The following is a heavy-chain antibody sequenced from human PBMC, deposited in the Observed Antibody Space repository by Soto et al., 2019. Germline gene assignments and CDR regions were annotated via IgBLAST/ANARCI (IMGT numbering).Heavy chain of an antibody. CDR1: GFTFSSYG. Sequence: GGSLRLSCAASGFTFSSYGMHWVRQAPGKGLEWVAVIWYDGSNKYYADSVKGRFTISRDNSKNTLYLQMNSLRAEDTAVYYCARDGRMITFGGAPIPFDYWGQGTLVTVSS. V-gene: IGHV3-33*01. J-gene: IGHJ4*02. CDR2: IWYDGSNK. CDR3: ARDGRMITFGGAPIPFDY. D-gene: IGHD3-16*01.